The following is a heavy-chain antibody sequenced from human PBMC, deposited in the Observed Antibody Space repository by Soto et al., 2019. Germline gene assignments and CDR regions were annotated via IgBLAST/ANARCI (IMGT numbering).Heavy chain of an antibody. CDR3: ARDRESYDSNGLYFDS. CDR2: IYYSGGT. J-gene: IGHJ4*02. CDR1: GASISDYY. D-gene: IGHD3-22*01. V-gene: IGHV4-59*01. Sequence: SETLSLTCTVSGASISDYYWSWVRQPTGKGLEWIGYIYYSGGTNYNPSLQSRVTISQDTSKNQFSLRVTSVTAADTAVYFCARDRESYDSNGLYFDSWGQGTLVTVS.